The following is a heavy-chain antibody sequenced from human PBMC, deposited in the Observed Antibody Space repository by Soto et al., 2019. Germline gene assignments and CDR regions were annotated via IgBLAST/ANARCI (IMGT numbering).Heavy chain of an antibody. CDR2: ISGSGGST. D-gene: IGHD4-17*01. CDR3: AKEQYYGDYGYLDYYYYMDV. V-gene: IGHV3-23*01. CDR1: GFTFSSYA. J-gene: IGHJ6*03. Sequence: GGSLRLSCAASGFTFSSYAMSWVRQAPGKGLEWVSAISGSGGSTYYADSVKGRFTISRDNSKNTLYLQMNSLRAEDTAVYYCAKEQYYGDYGYLDYYYYMDVWGKGTTVTVSS.